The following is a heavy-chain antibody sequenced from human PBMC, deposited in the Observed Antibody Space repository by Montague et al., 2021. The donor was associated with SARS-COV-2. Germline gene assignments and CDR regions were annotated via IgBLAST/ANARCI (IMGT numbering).Heavy chain of an antibody. D-gene: IGHD3-10*01. CDR1: GGSLSGNY. CDR3: ASGIYPSGIYYNRYHYGLDI. Sequence: SETLSLTCAVDGGSLSGNYWCWIRQPPATGLEWIGKINHSANTXXXPSXXXPVTISIDTSKNQFSLKMTSVTAADTATYYCASGIYPSGIYYNRYHYGLDIWGPGTTVIVSS. J-gene: IGHJ6*02. CDR2: INHSANT. V-gene: IGHV4-34*01.